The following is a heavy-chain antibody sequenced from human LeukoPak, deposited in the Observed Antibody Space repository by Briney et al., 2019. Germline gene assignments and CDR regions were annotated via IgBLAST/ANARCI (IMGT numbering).Heavy chain of an antibody. J-gene: IGHJ4*02. D-gene: IGHD3-22*01. CDR3: AREDSSGYYSTTSNFDY. CDR1: GFTFSSYS. CDR2: ISSSSSYI. V-gene: IGHV3-21*01. Sequence: AGGSLRLSCAASGFTFSSYSMNWVRQAPGKGLEWVSSISSSSSYIYYADSVKGRFTISRDNAKSSLYLQMNSLRAEDTAVYYCAREDSSGYYSTTSNFDYWGQGTLVTVSS.